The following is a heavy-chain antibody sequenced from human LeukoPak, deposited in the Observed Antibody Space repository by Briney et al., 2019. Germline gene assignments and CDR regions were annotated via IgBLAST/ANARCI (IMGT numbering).Heavy chain of an antibody. V-gene: IGHV4-59*08. CDR3: ARHRSRQLVPGMDV. J-gene: IGHJ6*02. CDR2: IYYSGST. Sequence: SETLSLTCTVSGGSISSYYWSWIRQPPGKGLEWIGYIYYSGSTNYNPSLKSRVTISVDTSRNQFSLKLSSVTAADTAVYYCARHRSRQLVPGMDVWGQGTTVTVSS. CDR1: GGSISSYY. D-gene: IGHD6-6*01.